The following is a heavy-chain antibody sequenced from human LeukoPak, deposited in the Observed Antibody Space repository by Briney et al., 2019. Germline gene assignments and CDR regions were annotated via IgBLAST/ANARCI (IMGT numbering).Heavy chain of an antibody. CDR2: LWYDGSNT. D-gene: IGHD3-22*01. J-gene: IGHJ4*02. CDR1: GFTFSSYG. CDR3: ARDHYDSSGYLDY. V-gene: IGHV3-33*01. Sequence: GGSLRLSCAASGFTFSSYGMHWVRQAPGKGLEWVAVLWYDGSNTSYADSVTGLFTISRDNSKNTLYLQMNSLRAEDTAVYYCARDHYDSSGYLDYWGQGTMVNVT.